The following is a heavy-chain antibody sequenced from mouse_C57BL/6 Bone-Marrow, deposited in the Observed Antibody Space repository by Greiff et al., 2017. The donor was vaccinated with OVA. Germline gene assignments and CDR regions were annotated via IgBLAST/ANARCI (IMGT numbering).Heavy chain of an antibody. CDR2: INYDGSST. CDR3: ARGAWYFDV. V-gene: IGHV5-16*01. J-gene: IGHJ1*03. CDR1: GFTFSDYY. Sequence: EVQLVESEGGLVQPGSSMKLSCTASGFTFSDYYMAWVRQVPEKGLEWVANINYDGSSTYYLDSLKSRFIISRDNAKNILYLQMSSLKSEDTATYYCARGAWYFDVWGTGTTVTVSS.